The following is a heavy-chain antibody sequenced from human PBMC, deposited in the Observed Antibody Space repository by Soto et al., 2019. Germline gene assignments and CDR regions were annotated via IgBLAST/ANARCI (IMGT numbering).Heavy chain of an antibody. CDR2: IRYDGSNK. CDR3: ATDRGDYNSSPDY. Sequence: QVQLVESGGGVVQPGRSLRLSCAASGFTFSSYDMHWVRQTPGKGLEWVAVIRYDGSNKYHGDSVKGRFIISRDNSKNTVYLQMNSLRAGDTAVYYCATDRGDYNSSPDYWGQGTLVTVSS. J-gene: IGHJ4*02. V-gene: IGHV3-33*01. CDR1: GFTFSSYD. D-gene: IGHD3-10*01.